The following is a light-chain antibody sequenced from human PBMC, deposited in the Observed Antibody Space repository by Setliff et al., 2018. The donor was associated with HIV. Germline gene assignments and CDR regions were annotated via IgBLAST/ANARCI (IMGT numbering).Light chain of an antibody. CDR1: QTVDATF. J-gene: IGKJ1*01. V-gene: IGKV3-20*01. Sequence: EIVLTQSPGSLSLSPGERAALSCRASQTVDATFLAWYQQKHGQAPRLLLYGTSSRAAGIPDRFSGSGSGTDFTLTITRLEPEDFAVYYCQQYASTEWTFGQGTKVDIK. CDR3: QQYASTEWT. CDR2: GTS.